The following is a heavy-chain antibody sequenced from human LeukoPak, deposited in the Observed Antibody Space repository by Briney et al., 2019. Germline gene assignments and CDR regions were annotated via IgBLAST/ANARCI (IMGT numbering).Heavy chain of an antibody. CDR1: GFTFSDYT. CDR2: ISSSSSYI. CDR3: ARESSWAPDY. J-gene: IGHJ4*02. V-gene: IGHV3-21*06. Sequence: SGGSLRLSCAASGFTFSDYTMNWVRQAPGKGLEWVSSISSSSSYIYYADSVKGRFTISRDNAKNTLFLQMNSLRAEDTAVYYCARESSWAPDYWGQGTLVTVSS. D-gene: IGHD1-26*01.